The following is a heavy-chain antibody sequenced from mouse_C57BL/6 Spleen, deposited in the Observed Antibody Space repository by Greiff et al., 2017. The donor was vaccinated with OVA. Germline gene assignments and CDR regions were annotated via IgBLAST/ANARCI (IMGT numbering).Heavy chain of an antibody. J-gene: IGHJ4*01. CDR1: CYTFPSYW. V-gene: IGHV1-74*01. D-gene: IGHD1-1*01. CDR3: AIPVVAPDYAMDY. Sequence: QVQLQQPGAELVKPGASVKASCKASCYTFPSYWLHWVPQRPGQGLEWIGWIHPSDSDPNYNQRFIGKASFTVDKSSSTDYMHLSSSTSEDAAVYYCAIPVVAPDYAMDYWGQGTSGTVSS. CDR2: IHPSDSDP.